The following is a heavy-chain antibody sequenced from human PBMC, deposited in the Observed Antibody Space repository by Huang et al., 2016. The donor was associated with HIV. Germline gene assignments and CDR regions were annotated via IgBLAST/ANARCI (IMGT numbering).Heavy chain of an antibody. J-gene: IGHJ4*02. CDR1: GFTFSSYG. Sequence: QILLIESGGGVVQPGRSLRLSCAASGFTFSSYGMHWVRQAAGKWLELGAVISYDEDNKYYADSVRGRFTISRDNSKNTLYLQMNSLRIEDTAVYYCARGPIRFLAWLLNFDYWGQGALVTVSS. D-gene: IGHD3-3*01. CDR2: ISYDEDNK. V-gene: IGHV3-30*03. CDR3: ARGPIRFLAWLLNFDY.